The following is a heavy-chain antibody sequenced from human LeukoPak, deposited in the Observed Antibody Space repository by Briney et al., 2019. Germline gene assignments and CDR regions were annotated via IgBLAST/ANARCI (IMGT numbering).Heavy chain of an antibody. D-gene: IGHD6-13*01. CDR3: AKKQQLGG. V-gene: IGHV3-48*04. CDR1: GFTFSSYS. CDR2: ISSSSSTI. J-gene: IGHJ4*02. Sequence: PGGSLRLSCAASGFTFSSYSMNWVRQAPGKGLAWVSYISSSSSTIYYADSVKGRFTISRDNAKNSLYLQMNSLRAEDTAVYYCAKKQQLGGWGQGTLVTVSS.